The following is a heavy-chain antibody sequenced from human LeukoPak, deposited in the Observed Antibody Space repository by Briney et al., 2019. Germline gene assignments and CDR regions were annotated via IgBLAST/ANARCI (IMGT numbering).Heavy chain of an antibody. J-gene: IGHJ6*03. CDR2: ITSGSSYR. CDR3: ARDPYSGSYGNYYYYFMDV. D-gene: IGHD1-26*01. Sequence: PGGSLRLSCAASRFTFSSYNMNWVRQAPGKGLEWVSSITSGSSYRFYADSVKGRFTISRDNAKNSLYLQMNSLRAEDTAVYYCARDPYSGSYGNYYYYFMDVWGKGTTVTISS. CDR1: RFTFSSYN. V-gene: IGHV3-21*01.